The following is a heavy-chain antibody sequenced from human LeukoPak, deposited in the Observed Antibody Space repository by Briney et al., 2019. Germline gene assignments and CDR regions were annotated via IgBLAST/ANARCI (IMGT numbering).Heavy chain of an antibody. CDR3: ARGRTSSGWYAGVHY. Sequence: GGSLRLSCVVSGFTFRNFWMSWVRQAPGKGLEWVAYIKQDGSEKYYVDSVKGRFTISRDNAKNSLYLQMNSLRAGDTAVYYCARGRTSSGWYAGVHYWGQGTLVTVSS. J-gene: IGHJ4*02. V-gene: IGHV3-7*01. CDR1: GFTFRNFW. D-gene: IGHD6-19*01. CDR2: IKQDGSEK.